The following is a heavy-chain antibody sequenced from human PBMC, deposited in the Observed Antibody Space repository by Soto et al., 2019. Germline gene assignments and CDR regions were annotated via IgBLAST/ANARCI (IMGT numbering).Heavy chain of an antibody. CDR1: GGSISSSNYY. Sequence: SETLSLTCTVSGGSISSSNYYWGWIRQPPGKGLEWIGTIYHSGSTNYNPSLKSRVTISVDTSKNQFSLKLSSVTAADTAVYYCARGGLRYFDWSPNRNYYYYYGMDVWGQGTTVTAP. D-gene: IGHD3-9*01. CDR3: ARGGLRYFDWSPNRNYYYYYGMDV. CDR2: IYHSGST. J-gene: IGHJ6*02. V-gene: IGHV4-39*07.